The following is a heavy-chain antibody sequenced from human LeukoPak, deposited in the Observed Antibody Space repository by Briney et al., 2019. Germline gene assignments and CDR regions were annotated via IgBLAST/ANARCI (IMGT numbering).Heavy chain of an antibody. V-gene: IGHV1-2*02. CDR2: INPNSGGT. CDR1: GYTFTGYY. Sequence: ASVKVSCKASGYTFTGYYMHWVRQAPGQGLEWMGWINPNSGGTNYAQKFQGRVTMTRDTSISTAYMELSRLRSDDTAVYYCARVVPPWGLFDYWGQGTLVTVSS. D-gene: IGHD7-27*01. CDR3: ARVVPPWGLFDY. J-gene: IGHJ4*02.